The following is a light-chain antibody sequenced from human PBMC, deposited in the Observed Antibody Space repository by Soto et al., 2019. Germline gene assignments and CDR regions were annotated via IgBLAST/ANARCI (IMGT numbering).Light chain of an antibody. J-gene: IGLJ3*02. Sequence: QAVVTQEPSLTVSPGGTVTLTCGSSTGDVTSGHYPYWFQQKPGQAPRTLIYDTSSKNSWTPARFSGSIFGGKAALTLSGAQLEDETDYYCLLAYGSIRVFGGGTKLTVL. CDR1: TGDVTSGHY. CDR3: LLAYGSIRV. V-gene: IGLV7-46*01. CDR2: DTS.